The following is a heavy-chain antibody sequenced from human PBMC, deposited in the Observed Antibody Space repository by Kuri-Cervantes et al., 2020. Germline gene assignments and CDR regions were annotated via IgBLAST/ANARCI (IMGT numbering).Heavy chain of an antibody. D-gene: IGHD3-10*01. V-gene: IGHV3-48*04. CDR1: GFTFSSYW. J-gene: IGHJ3*02. CDR3: ARPKAGSGFAFDI. Sequence: GGSLRLSCAASGFTFSSYWMSWVRQAPGKGLEWVSYISSSGSTIYYADSVKGRFTISRDNAKNSLYLQMNSLRAEDTAVYYCARPKAGSGFAFDIWGQGTMVTVSS. CDR2: ISSSGSTI.